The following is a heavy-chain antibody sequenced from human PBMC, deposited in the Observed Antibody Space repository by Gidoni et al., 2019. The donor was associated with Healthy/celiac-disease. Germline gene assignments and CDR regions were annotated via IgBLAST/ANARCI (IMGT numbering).Heavy chain of an antibody. CDR2: INHSGST. CDR1: GGSFSGYY. Sequence: QVQLQQWGAGLLKPSETLSLTCAVYGGSFSGYYWSWIRQPPGKGLEWIGEINHSGSTNYNPSLKSRVTISVDTSKNQFSLKLSSVTAADTAVYYCARGARVISWVRGVITPFFDYWGQGTLVTVSS. J-gene: IGHJ4*02. V-gene: IGHV4-34*01. CDR3: ARGARVISWVRGVITPFFDY. D-gene: IGHD3-10*01.